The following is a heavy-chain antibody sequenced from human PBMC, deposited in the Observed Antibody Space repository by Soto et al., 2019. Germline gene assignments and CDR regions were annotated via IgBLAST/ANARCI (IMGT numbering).Heavy chain of an antibody. V-gene: IGHV3-9*01. CDR2: ISWNSGSI. CDR1: GFTFDDYA. CDR3: AKDSQYSSGWYEDYYYMDV. D-gene: IGHD6-19*01. J-gene: IGHJ6*03. Sequence: LRLSCAASGFTFDDYAMHWVRQAPGKGLEWVSGISWNSGSIGYADSVKGRFTISRDNAKNSLYLQMNSLRAEDTALYYCAKDSQYSSGWYEDYYYMDVWGKGTTVTVSS.